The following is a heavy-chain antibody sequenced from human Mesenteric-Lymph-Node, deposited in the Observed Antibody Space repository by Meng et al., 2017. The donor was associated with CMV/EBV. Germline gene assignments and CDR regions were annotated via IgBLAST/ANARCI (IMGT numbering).Heavy chain of an antibody. Sequence: QVQLQESGPGLVKPPETLSLTCTVSGDSVSGGSYYWTWFRQAPGKGLEWIGYIYNSVSTNYNPSLKSRVTISVDTSKNQFSLKLTSVTAADTAVYYCARDQPADYWGQGTLVTVSS. CDR3: ARDQPADY. CDR1: GDSVSGGSYY. V-gene: IGHV4-61*01. CDR2: IYNSVST. J-gene: IGHJ4*02.